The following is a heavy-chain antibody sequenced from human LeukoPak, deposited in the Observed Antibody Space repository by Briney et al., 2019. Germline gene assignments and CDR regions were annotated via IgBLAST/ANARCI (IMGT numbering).Heavy chain of an antibody. J-gene: IGHJ4*02. V-gene: IGHV4-39*07. Sequence: SETLSLTCTVSGGSIRGSTLYWGWIRQPPGKGLEWIGNIYFSGSTYYNPSLKSRVTISVDLSKNQFSLKLSSVTAAGTAVYYCARDRRSYPDYWGQGTLVTVSS. D-gene: IGHD1-26*01. CDR3: ARDRRSYPDY. CDR2: IYFSGST. CDR1: GGSIRGSTLY.